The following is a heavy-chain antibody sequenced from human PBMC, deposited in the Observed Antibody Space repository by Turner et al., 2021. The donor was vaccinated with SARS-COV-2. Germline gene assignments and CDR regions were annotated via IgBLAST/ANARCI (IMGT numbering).Heavy chain of an antibody. CDR3: ARQRLVVVPAAIINGMDV. D-gene: IGHD2-2*01. J-gene: IGHJ6*02. CDR1: GGPVSSSIYY. V-gene: IGHV4-39*01. CDR2: ICYSGST. Sequence: QLQLQESGPGLVQPSETLSLTGTVSGGPVSSSIYYWGWIRQPPGKGLEWIGSICYSGSTYYNPSLKSRVTISVDTSKNQFSLKLSSVTAADTAVYYCARQRLVVVPAAIINGMDVWGQGTTVTVSS.